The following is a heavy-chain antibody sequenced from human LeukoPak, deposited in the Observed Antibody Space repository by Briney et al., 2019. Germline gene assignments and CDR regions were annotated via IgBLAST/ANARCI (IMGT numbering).Heavy chain of an antibody. CDR3: ARVVGYGYSDY. J-gene: IGHJ4*02. Sequence: PSETLSLSCTVPGDSIRSCYWSWIRRPPGKGLEWIGAGHHTGSTNYNPSLKSRVTMSVDTSKNQFSLKLSSVTAADTAVYYCARVVGYGYSDYWGQGTLVTVSS. D-gene: IGHD5-18*01. CDR2: GHHTGST. V-gene: IGHV4-59*01. CDR1: GDSIRSCY.